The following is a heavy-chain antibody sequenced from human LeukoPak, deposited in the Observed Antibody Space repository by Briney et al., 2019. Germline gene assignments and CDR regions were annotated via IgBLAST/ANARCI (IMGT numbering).Heavy chain of an antibody. J-gene: IGHJ4*02. CDR1: GFTFSNYG. V-gene: IGHV3-30*02. CDR3: ARLKLLWSNYFDY. D-gene: IGHD2-2*01. Sequence: GGSLRLTCAASGFTFSNYGMHWVRQAPGKGLEWVAFIRYDGNNKYYADSVKGRFTMSRDNSKTTLYLQMNSLRAEDTAVYYCARLKLLWSNYFDYWGQGTLVTVSS. CDR2: IRYDGNNK.